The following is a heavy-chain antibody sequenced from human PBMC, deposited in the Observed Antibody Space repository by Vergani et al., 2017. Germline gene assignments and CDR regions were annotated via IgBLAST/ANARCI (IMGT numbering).Heavy chain of an antibody. Sequence: EVQLLESGGGLVQPGGSLRLSCAASGFTFSSYAMSWVRQAPGKGLEWVSGISGTGGSTYYADSVKGRFTISRDNSKNTLYLQMKSLRAEDTAAYYCAKDAYSXSWYPKHANDAFDIWGQGTVVTVSS. D-gene: IGHD6-13*01. CDR3: AKDAYSXSWYPKHANDAFDI. J-gene: IGHJ3*02. CDR2: ISGTGGST. V-gene: IGHV3-23*01. CDR1: GFTFSSYA.